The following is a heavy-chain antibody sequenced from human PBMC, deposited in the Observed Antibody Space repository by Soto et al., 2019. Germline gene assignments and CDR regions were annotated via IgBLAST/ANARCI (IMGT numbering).Heavy chain of an antibody. CDR2: ISYDGSNK. CDR3: AKDEEGGPNWNYAYRILQGGMDV. J-gene: IGHJ6*02. Sequence: GGSLRLSCAASGFTFSSYGMHWVRQAPGKGLEWVAVISYDGSNKYYADSVKGRFTISRENSKNTLYLQMNSLRAEDTAVYYCAKDEEGGPNWNYAYRILQGGMDVWGQGTTVTVSS. V-gene: IGHV3-30*18. D-gene: IGHD1-7*01. CDR1: GFTFSSYG.